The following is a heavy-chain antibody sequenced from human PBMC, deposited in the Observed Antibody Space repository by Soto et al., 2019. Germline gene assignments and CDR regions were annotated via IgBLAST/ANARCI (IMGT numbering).Heavy chain of an antibody. V-gene: IGHV3-7*05. Sequence: EVQLVESGGGLVQPGGSLRLSCAASGFTCSNYWMSWVRQAPGKGLELVATIKQDGSQKYYVDSVNGRFTISRDNAKKSLSLQMDSQRAEDTAVYYCARIEFIAATGALGAFDIWGQGTMVTVSS. CDR3: ARIEFIAATGALGAFDI. CDR1: GFTCSNYW. J-gene: IGHJ3*02. D-gene: IGHD6-13*01. CDR2: IKQDGSQK.